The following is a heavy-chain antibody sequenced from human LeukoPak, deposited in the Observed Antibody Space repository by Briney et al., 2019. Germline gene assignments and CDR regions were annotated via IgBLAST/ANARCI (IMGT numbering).Heavy chain of an antibody. Sequence: GGSLRLSCAASGFNFSSYSMNWDRQAPGKGLEWVSSISSSSSYIYYADSVKGRFTIPRDNAKNSLYLQMNSLRAEDTAVYYCASAGAVANYGMDVWGKGATVTVSS. CDR2: ISSSSSYI. CDR1: GFNFSSYS. CDR3: ASAGAVANYGMDV. J-gene: IGHJ6*04. V-gene: IGHV3-21*01. D-gene: IGHD6-19*01.